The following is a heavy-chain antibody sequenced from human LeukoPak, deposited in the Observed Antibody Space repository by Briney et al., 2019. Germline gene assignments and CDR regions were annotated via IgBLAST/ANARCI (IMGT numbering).Heavy chain of an antibody. CDR3: ARDSSGPLRFFQH. V-gene: IGHV1-69*13. CDR1: GGTFSGYA. Sequence: SVKVSCKASGGTFSGYAISWVRQAPGQGLEWMGGIIPIFGTANYAQKFQGRVTITADESTSTAYMELSSLRSEDTAVYYCARDSSGPLRFFQHWGQGTLVTVSS. J-gene: IGHJ1*01. D-gene: IGHD3-22*01. CDR2: IIPIFGTA.